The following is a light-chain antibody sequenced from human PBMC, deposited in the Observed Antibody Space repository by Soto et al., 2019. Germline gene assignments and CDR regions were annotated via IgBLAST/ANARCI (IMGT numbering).Light chain of an antibody. J-gene: IGLJ3*02. CDR2: SNN. V-gene: IGLV1-44*01. CDR3: AAWDGSLNGWV. Sequence: QSVLPQPPSASGTPGQSVTISCSGSNSNIGTNSMNWYQQLPGTAPELLIHSNNQRPSGVPDRFSGSKSGTSDSLAISGLQSEDEADYYCAAWDGSLNGWVFGGGTKLTV. CDR1: NSNIGTNS.